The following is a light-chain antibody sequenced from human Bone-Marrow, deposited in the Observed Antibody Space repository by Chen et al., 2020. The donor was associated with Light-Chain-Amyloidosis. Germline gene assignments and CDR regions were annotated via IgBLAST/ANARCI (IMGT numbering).Light chain of an antibody. CDR3: QVWDRSSDRPV. CDR1: NIGSTS. CDR2: DNS. J-gene: IGLJ3*02. V-gene: IGLV3-21*02. Sequence: SYVLTQPSSVSVAPGQTATTACGGNNIGSTSVHWYQQPPGQAPPLIVYDNSDRPSGIPERLSGSNSRNTATLTISRVEAGDEADYYCQVWDRSSDRPVFGGGTKLTVL.